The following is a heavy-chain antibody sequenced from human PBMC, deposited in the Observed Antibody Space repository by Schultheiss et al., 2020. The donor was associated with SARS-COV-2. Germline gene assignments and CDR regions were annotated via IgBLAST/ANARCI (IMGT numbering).Heavy chain of an antibody. J-gene: IGHJ4*02. Sequence: SETLSLTCAVYGGSFSGYYWSWIRQPPGKGLEWIGEINHSGSTNYNPSLKSRVTISVDTSKNQFSLKLSSVTAADTAVYYCARDFGLLQGVAPYFDYWGQGTLVTVSS. V-gene: IGHV4-34*01. CDR1: GGSFSGYY. CDR3: ARDFGLLQGVAPYFDY. D-gene: IGHD3-10*01. CDR2: INHSGST.